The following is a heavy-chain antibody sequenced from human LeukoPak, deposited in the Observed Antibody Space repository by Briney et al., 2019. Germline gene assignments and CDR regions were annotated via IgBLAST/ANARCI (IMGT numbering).Heavy chain of an antibody. CDR2: INHSGST. Sequence: SETLSLTCAVYGGSFSGYYWSWIRQPPGKGLEWIGEINHSGSTNYNPSLTSRVTISVDTSKNQFSLKLNSATAADTAVYYCARGPKAVAVSWGQGTLVTVSS. D-gene: IGHD6-19*01. V-gene: IGHV4-34*01. CDR3: ARGPKAVAVS. J-gene: IGHJ5*02. CDR1: GGSFSGYY.